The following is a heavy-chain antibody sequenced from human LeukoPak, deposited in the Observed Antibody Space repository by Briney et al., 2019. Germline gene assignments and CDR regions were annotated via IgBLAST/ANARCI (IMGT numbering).Heavy chain of an antibody. CDR2: ISDSGGST. J-gene: IGHJ4*02. CDR1: GFTFNKYA. CDR3: AKAWWNSHLGFDC. D-gene: IGHD2-15*01. V-gene: IGHV3-23*01. Sequence: GGSLRLSCAASGFTFNKYAMSWVRQAPGKGLEWVSGISDSGGSTYYADSVKGRFIISRDNSKNTLYLQMNSLRAEDTALYYCAKAWWNSHLGFDCWGQGTLVAVSS.